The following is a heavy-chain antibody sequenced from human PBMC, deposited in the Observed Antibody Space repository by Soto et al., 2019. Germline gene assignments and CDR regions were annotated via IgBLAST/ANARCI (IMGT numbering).Heavy chain of an antibody. D-gene: IGHD3-16*02. V-gene: IGHV4-39*07. Sequence: SETLSLTCTVSGGSVSSGSYYWSWIRQPPGKGLEWIGEINHSGSTNYNPSLKSRVTISVDTSKNQFSLNLSSVTAADTAVYYCARVNDYVWGSYRYPYTWFDPWGQGTLVTVSS. CDR1: GGSVSSGSYY. CDR3: ARVNDYVWGSYRYPYTWFDP. J-gene: IGHJ5*02. CDR2: INHSGST.